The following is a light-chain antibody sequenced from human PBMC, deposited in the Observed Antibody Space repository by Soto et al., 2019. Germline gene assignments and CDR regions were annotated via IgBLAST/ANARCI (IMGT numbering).Light chain of an antibody. J-gene: IGKJ4*01. Sequence: DIVMTQSPLSLPVTPGEPSSISCRSSQSLLHSNGYNYLDWYLQKPGQSPQLLIYLGSNRASGVPDRFSGSGSGTDFTLKISGVEAEDVGVYYCMQALQTPLFGGGTKVDIK. CDR1: QSLLHSNGYNY. CDR2: LGS. CDR3: MQALQTPL. V-gene: IGKV2-28*01.